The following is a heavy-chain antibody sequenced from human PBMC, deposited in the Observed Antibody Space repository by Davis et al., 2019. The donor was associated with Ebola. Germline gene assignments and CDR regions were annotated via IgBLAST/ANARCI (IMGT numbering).Heavy chain of an antibody. CDR2: IYYSGST. J-gene: IGHJ4*02. D-gene: IGHD3-22*01. V-gene: IGHV4-59*08. CDR3: ARHSYDGSGYYRYYFDY. CDR1: GGSISSYY. Sequence: MPSETLSLTCTVSGGSISSYYWSWIRQPPGKGLEWIGYIYYSGSTYYNPSLKSRVIISVDTSKNQFSLKLGSVTAADTAVYYCARHSYDGSGYYRYYFDYWGQGTLVTVSS.